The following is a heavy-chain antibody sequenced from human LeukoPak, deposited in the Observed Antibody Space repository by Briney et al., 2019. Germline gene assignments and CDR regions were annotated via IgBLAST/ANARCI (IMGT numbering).Heavy chain of an antibody. CDR3: ARDLANTGWYTFDY. J-gene: IGHJ4*02. V-gene: IGHV6-1*01. CDR2: TYYRSKWYN. CDR1: GDSVSSINGA. D-gene: IGHD6-19*01. Sequence: SQTLSLTCDISGDSVSSINGAWNWIRQSPSRGLEWLGRTYYRSKWYNEYAESMKGRMTITPDTSNNRFSLQLNSVTPDDTAVYYCARDLANTGWYTFDYWGQGTLVTVCS.